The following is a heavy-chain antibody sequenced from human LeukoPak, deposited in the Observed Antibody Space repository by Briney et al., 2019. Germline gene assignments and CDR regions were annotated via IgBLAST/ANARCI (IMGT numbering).Heavy chain of an antibody. CDR1: GYTFTSYG. Sequence: GASVKVSCKASGYTFTSYGISWVRQAPGQGLEWMGWISAYNGNTNYAQKFQGRVTMTRDTSISTAYMELSRLRSDDTAVYYCARVSPMGYVDYWGQGTLVTVSS. J-gene: IGHJ4*02. CDR2: ISAYNGNT. D-gene: IGHD3-10*01. CDR3: ARVSPMGYVDY. V-gene: IGHV1-18*01.